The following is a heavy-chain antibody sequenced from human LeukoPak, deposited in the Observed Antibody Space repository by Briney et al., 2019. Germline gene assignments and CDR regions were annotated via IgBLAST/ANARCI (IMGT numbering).Heavy chain of an antibody. CDR3: ARINVDTAMVPYFDY. Sequence: SGPALVKPTQTLTLTCTFSGFPLSTSGMRVSWIRQPPGKALEWLARIDWDDDKYCSTSLKTRLTISKATSKNQVVLTITNMDPVDTATYNCARINVDTAMVPYFDYWGQGILVTVSS. CDR2: IDWDDDK. V-gene: IGHV2-70*04. D-gene: IGHD5-18*01. J-gene: IGHJ4*02. CDR1: GFPLSTSGMR.